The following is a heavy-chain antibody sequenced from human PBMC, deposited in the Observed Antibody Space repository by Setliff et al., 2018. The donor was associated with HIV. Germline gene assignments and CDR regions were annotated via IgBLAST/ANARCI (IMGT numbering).Heavy chain of an antibody. CDR3: ARLRGRIVVPSAMPS. CDR2: IIPTLGVA. D-gene: IGHD2-2*01. CDR1: GGTFSTYA. V-gene: IGHV1-69*10. J-gene: IGHJ5*02. Sequence: ASVKVSCKASGGTFSTYAISWVRQAPGRGLEWVGGIIPTLGVAHNAQKFQGRVTITADKSTNTAFMELSSLRSEDTAVYYCARLRGRIVVPSAMPSWGQGALVTVSS.